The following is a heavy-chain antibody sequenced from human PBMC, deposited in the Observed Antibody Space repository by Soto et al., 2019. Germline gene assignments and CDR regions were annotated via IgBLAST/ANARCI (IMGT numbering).Heavy chain of an antibody. CDR1: GGYISSGGYF. V-gene: IGHV4-31*11. CDR3: ARFAKEENPKVGSWYYFDY. J-gene: IGHJ4*02. Sequence: QVQLQESGPGVVKPSQTLSLTCAVSGGYISSGGYFWSWIRQNPGKGLEWIGNIYYSGRTYPSPSLKSRVPISVDTSKNQFSLKLSSVTAAETAVYYCARFAKEENPKVGSWYYFDYWGQGTRVTVSS. CDR2: IYYSGRT. D-gene: IGHD2-21*01.